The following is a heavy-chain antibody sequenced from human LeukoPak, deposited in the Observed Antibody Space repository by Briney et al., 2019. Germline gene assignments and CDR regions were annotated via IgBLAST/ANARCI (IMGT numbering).Heavy chain of an antibody. J-gene: IGHJ5*02. Sequence: SETLSLTCTVSGGSISSGSYYWSWIRQPAGKGLEWIGRIYTSGSTNYNPSLKSRVTISVDTSKNQFSLKLSSVTAVDTAVYYCARDTVYDILTFDPWGQGTLVTVSS. CDR1: GGSISSGSYY. CDR3: ARDTVYDILTFDP. V-gene: IGHV4-61*02. D-gene: IGHD5/OR15-5a*01. CDR2: IYTSGST.